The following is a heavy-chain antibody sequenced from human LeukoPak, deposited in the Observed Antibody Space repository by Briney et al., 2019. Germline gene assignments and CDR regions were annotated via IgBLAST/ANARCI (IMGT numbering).Heavy chain of an antibody. Sequence: GASVKVSCKASGYTFTGYYMHWVRQAPGQGLEWMGWISVYNGNTNYAQKVQGRVTMTTDISTSTAYMEVRSLRSDDTAVYYCARLGYVTMREVGYAPYDSWGQGTLVTVSS. CDR3: ARLGYVTMREVGYAPYDS. D-gene: IGHD3-22*01. V-gene: IGHV1-18*04. CDR1: GYTFTGYY. CDR2: ISVYNGNT. J-gene: IGHJ4*02.